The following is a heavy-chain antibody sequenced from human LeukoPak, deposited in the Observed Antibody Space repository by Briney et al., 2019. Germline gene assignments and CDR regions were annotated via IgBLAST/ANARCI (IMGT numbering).Heavy chain of an antibody. Sequence: ETLSLTCAVSGGSISSSNWWSWVRQPPGKGLEWVSRISSSSTTIYYADSVKGRFTISRDNAQNSLFLQMSSLRAADTAMYYCAREDFYASGGYSRWGQGTMVTVSS. J-gene: IGHJ4*02. CDR1: GGSISSSN. V-gene: IGHV3-48*01. CDR3: AREDFYASGGYSR. D-gene: IGHD3-10*01. CDR2: ISSSSTTI.